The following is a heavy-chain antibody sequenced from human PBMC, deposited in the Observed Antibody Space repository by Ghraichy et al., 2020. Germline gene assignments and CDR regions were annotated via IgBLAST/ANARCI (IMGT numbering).Heavy chain of an antibody. Sequence: ASVKVSCKASGYTFTSYAMNWVRQAPGQGLEWMGWINTNTGNPTYAQGFTGRFVFSLDTSVSTAYLQISSLKAEDTAVYYCARGGYRDYIWGSYRYDYWGQGTLVTVSS. D-gene: IGHD3-16*02. CDR3: ARGGYRDYIWGSYRYDY. J-gene: IGHJ4*02. CDR1: GYTFTSYA. V-gene: IGHV7-4-1*02. CDR2: INTNTGNP.